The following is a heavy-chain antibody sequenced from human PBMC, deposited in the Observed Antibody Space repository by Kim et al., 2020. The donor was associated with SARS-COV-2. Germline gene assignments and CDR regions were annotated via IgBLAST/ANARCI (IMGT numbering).Heavy chain of an antibody. D-gene: IGHD3-22*01. Sequence: GGSLRLSCAASGFTFDDYAMHWVRQAPGKGLEWVSGISWNSGSIGYADSVKGRFTISRDNAKNSLYLQMNSLRAEDTALYYCAKDNAYDSSGYYTYWGQGTLVTVSS. CDR1: GFTFDDYA. V-gene: IGHV3-9*01. J-gene: IGHJ4*02. CDR3: AKDNAYDSSGYYTY. CDR2: ISWNSGSI.